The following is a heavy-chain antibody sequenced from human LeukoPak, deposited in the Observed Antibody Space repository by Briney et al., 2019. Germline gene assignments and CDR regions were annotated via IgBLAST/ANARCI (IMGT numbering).Heavy chain of an antibody. V-gene: IGHV6-1*01. D-gene: IGHD6-13*01. CDR1: GDSVSSKSAA. Sequence: SQTLSLTCAISGDSVSSKSAARNWIRQSPSRGLERLGRTYYRSRWYTDYAASVKSRITINPDTSKNQLSLQLNSVTPEDTAIYYCTRDAGLIDPWGQGTLVTVSS. J-gene: IGHJ5*02. CDR2: TYYRSRWYT. CDR3: TRDAGLIDP.